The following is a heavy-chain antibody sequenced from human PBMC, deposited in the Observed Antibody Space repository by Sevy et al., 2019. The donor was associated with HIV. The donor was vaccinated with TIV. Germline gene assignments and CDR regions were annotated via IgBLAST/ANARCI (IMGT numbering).Heavy chain of an antibody. V-gene: IGHV3-30-3*01. CDR3: ARGRGGYGSGEEKLPGVYYYYGMDV. D-gene: IGHD3-10*01. CDR2: ISYDGSNK. Sequence: GGSLRLPCAASGFTFSSYAMHWVRQAPGKGLEWVAVISYDGSNKYYADSVKGRFTISRDNSKNTLYLQMNSLRAEDTAVYYCARGRGGYGSGEEKLPGVYYYYGMDVWGQGTTVTVSS. J-gene: IGHJ6*02. CDR1: GFTFSSYA.